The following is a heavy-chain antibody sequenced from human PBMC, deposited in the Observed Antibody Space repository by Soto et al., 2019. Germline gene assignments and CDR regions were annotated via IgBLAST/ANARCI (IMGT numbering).Heavy chain of an antibody. J-gene: IGHJ3*02. CDR1: GGTFSSYA. Sequence: QVQLVQSGAEVKKPGSSVKVSCKASGGTFSSYAISWVRQAPGQGLEWMGGIIPIFGTANYAQKFQGRVMITADKSTSTAYMELSSLRSEDTAVYYCARDITGTTGDAFDIWGQGTMVTVSS. CDR2: IIPIFGTA. CDR3: ARDITGTTGDAFDI. V-gene: IGHV1-69*06. D-gene: IGHD1-7*01.